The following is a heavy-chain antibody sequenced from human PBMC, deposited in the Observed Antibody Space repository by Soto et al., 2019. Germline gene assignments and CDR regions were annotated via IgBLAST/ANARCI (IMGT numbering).Heavy chain of an antibody. CDR2: IYHSGST. CDR1: GGSISSGGYS. V-gene: IGHV4-30-2*01. J-gene: IGHJ4*02. CDR3: ARIVEYYYDSSGYSNYFDY. D-gene: IGHD3-22*01. Sequence: SETLSLTCAVSGGSISSGGYSWSWIRQPPGKGLEWIGYIYHSGSTYYNPSLKSRVTISVDRSKNQFSLKLSSVTAADTAVYYCARIVEYYYDSSGYSNYFDYWGQGTLVTSPQ.